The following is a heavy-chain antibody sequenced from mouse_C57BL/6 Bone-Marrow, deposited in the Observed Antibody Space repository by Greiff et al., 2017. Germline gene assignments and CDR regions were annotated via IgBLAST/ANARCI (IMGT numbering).Heavy chain of an antibody. V-gene: IGHV5-4*03. CDR3: ARIYYYGLCDH. CDR2: ISDGGSYT. D-gene: IGHD1-1*01. CDR1: GFTFSSYA. Sequence: EVKLVESGGGLVKPGGSLKLSCAASGFTFSSYAMSWVRQTPEKRLEWVATISDGGSYTYYPDNVKCRFTISRDNAKNNLYLQMSHLKSEDTAMYYCARIYYYGLCDHCGQGTTLTVSS. J-gene: IGHJ2*01.